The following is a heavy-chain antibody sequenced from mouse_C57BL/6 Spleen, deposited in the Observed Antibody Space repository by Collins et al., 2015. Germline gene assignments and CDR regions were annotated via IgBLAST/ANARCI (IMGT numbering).Heavy chain of an antibody. Sequence: EVQLQQSGPELVKPGASVKISCKASGYTFTDYYMNWVKQSHGKSLEWIGDINPNNGGTSYNQKFKGKATLTVDKSSSTAHMELRSLTSEDSAVYYCARSYGNYVSDWYFDVWGTGTTVTVSS. CDR1: GYTFTDYY. J-gene: IGHJ1*03. CDR3: ARSYGNYVSDWYFDV. CDR2: INPNNGGT. D-gene: IGHD2-1*01. V-gene: IGHV1-26*01.